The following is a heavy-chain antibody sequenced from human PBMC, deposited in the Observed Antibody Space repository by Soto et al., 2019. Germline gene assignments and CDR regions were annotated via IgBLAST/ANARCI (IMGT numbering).Heavy chain of an antibody. D-gene: IGHD1-7*01. CDR3: ARKHELRGSYYYYYDMDV. J-gene: IGHJ6*02. V-gene: IGHV1-69*06. Sequence: SVKVSCKASGGTFSSYAISWVRQAPGQGLEWMGGIIPIFGTANYAQKFQGRVTITADKSTSTAYMELSSLRSDDPAVYYCARKHELRGSYYYYYDMDVWGQGTTVTVSS. CDR2: IIPIFGTA. CDR1: GGTFSSYA.